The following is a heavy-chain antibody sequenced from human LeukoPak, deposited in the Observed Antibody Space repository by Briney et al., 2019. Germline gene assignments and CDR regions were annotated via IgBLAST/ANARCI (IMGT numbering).Heavy chain of an antibody. CDR3: ARAKGYCSSTSCYGIDYYYYMDV. CDR2: IYTSGST. CDR1: GGSISSYY. Sequence: SETLSLTCTVSGGSISSYYWSWIRQPAGKGLEWIGRIYTSGSTNYNPSLKSRVTMSVDTSKNQFSLKLSSVTAADTAVYYCARAKGYCSSTSCYGIDYYYYMDVWGKGTTVTISS. D-gene: IGHD2-2*01. V-gene: IGHV4-4*07. J-gene: IGHJ6*03.